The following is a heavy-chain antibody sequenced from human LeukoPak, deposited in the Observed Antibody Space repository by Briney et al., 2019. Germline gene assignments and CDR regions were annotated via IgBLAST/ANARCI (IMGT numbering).Heavy chain of an antibody. CDR2: INHSGST. Sequence: SETLSLTCAVYGGSFSGYYWSWIRQPPGKGLEWIGEINHSGSTNYNPSLKSRVTISVDTSKNQFSLKLSSVTAADTAVYYCARGPGAYGSGSYSPYFDYWGQGTLVTVSS. J-gene: IGHJ4*02. CDR1: GGSFSGYY. D-gene: IGHD3-10*01. V-gene: IGHV4-34*01. CDR3: ARGPGAYGSGSYSPYFDY.